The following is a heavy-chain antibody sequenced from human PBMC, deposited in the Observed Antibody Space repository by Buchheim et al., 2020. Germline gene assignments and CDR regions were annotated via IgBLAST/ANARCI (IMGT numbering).Heavy chain of an antibody. CDR1: GGSISSGSYY. J-gene: IGHJ3*02. Sequence: QVQLQESGPGLVKPSQTLSLTCTVSGGSISSGSYYWSWIRQPAGKGLEWIGRIYTSGSTNYNPSLKSRVTISVDTSKNQFTLKLSSVTAADTAVYYCAREGHPGALRFLEWRGAVAAHDAFDIWGQGT. D-gene: IGHD3-3*01. CDR3: AREGHPGALRFLEWRGAVAAHDAFDI. CDR2: IYTSGST. V-gene: IGHV4-61*02.